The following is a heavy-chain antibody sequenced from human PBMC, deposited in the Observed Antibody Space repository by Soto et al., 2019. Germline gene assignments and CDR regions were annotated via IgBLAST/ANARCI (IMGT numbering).Heavy chain of an antibody. D-gene: IGHD2-21*01. J-gene: IGHJ4*02. Sequence: QVHLLQSGAAVQKPGASVKVSCTTSGYTFNDFGITWVRQAPGLGLEWPGWIYSKAGKMNFAPKFQNRVIMTTDTSTSTAFMELTILTFDDSAIYFCARHIAFDIDYWGQGTLVTVS. V-gene: IGHV1-18*01. CDR2: IYSKAGKM. CDR3: ARHIAFDIDY. CDR1: GYTFNDFG.